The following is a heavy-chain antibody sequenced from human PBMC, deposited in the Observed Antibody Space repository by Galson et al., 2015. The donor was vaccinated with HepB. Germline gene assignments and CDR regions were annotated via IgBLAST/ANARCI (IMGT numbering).Heavy chain of an antibody. J-gene: IGHJ4*02. CDR3: AQDPYKPGDYSKGGLDY. D-gene: IGHD4-17*01. V-gene: IGHV3-23*01. CDR2: ISGSGGST. Sequence: SLRLSCAASGFTFSNYAMSWVRQAPGKGLEWVSTISGSGGSTYYADSVKGRFTISRDNSKDTLYLQMSSLRAEDTAVYYCAQDPYKPGDYSKGGLDYWGQGTLVTVSS. CDR1: GFTFSNYA.